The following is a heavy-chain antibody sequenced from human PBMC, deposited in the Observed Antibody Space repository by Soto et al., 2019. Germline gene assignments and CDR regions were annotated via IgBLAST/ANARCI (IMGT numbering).Heavy chain of an antibody. CDR3: ARDGIAAAGAFDI. CDR2: INAGNGNT. Sequence: ASVKVSCKASGYTFTSYAMHWVRQAPGQRLEWMGWINAGNGNTKYSQKFQGRVTITRDTSASTAYMELSSLRSEDTAVYYCARDGIAAAGAFDIWGQGTMVTVSS. CDR1: GYTFTSYA. J-gene: IGHJ3*02. V-gene: IGHV1-3*01. D-gene: IGHD6-13*01.